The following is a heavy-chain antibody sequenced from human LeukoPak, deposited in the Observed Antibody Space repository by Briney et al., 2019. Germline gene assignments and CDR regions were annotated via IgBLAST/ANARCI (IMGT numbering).Heavy chain of an antibody. CDR3: AGVDTAIGAFDI. D-gene: IGHD5-18*01. J-gene: IGHJ3*02. V-gene: IGHV4-4*07. CDR2: IYTSGST. CDR1: GGSISSYY. Sequence: SETLSLTCTVSGGSISSYYWSWIRQPAGKGLEWIGRIYTSGSTNYNPSLKSRVTMSVDTSKNQFSLKLSSVTAADTAVYYCAGVDTAIGAFDIWGQGTMATVSS.